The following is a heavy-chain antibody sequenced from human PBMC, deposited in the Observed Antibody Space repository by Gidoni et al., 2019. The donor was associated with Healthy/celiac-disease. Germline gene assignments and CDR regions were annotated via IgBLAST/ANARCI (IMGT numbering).Heavy chain of an antibody. J-gene: IGHJ4*02. CDR1: GFTFSNAW. CDR3: TAQAKQGYDYIWGSYRPFDY. CDR2: IKSKTDGGTT. Sequence: EVQLVESGGGLVKPGGSLRLSCAASGFTFSNAWMSWVRQAPGKGLEWVGRIKSKTDGGTTDYAAPVKGRFTISRDDSKNTLYLQMNSLKTEDTAVYYCTAQAKQGYDYIWGSYRPFDYWGQGTLVTVSS. D-gene: IGHD3-16*02. V-gene: IGHV3-15*01.